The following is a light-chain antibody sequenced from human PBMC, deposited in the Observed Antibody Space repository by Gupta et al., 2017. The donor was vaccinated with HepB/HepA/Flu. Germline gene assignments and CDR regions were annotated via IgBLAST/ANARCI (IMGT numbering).Light chain of an antibody. J-gene: IGLJ2*01. CDR3: AAWDDSLSGPGDVV. CDR1: SSNIGSNY. V-gene: IGLV1-47*01. Sequence: QSVLTQPPPASGTPGQRVTISCSGSSSNIGSNYVYWYQQLPGTAPKLLIYRNNQRPSGVPDRFSGSKSGTSASLAISGLRSEDEADYYCAAWDDSLSGPGDVVFGGGTKLTVL. CDR2: RNN.